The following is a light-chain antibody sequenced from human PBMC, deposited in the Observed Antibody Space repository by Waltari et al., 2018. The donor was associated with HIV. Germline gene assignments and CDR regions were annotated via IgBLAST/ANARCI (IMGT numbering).Light chain of an antibody. CDR1: QTINHS. CDR2: GAL. J-gene: IGKJ5*01. V-gene: IGKV1-39*01. CDR3: QQTYSSPHT. Sequence: DIQMTQSPSSLSASVGDRVTITCRASQTINHSLNWYQVTPGKAPKLLIFGALNLQRGVPSRFSGRGSGTDFTLTVSSLQPGNFATYYCQQTYSSPHTFGQGTRLELK.